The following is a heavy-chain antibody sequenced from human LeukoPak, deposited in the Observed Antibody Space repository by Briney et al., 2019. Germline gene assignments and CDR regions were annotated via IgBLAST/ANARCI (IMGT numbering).Heavy chain of an antibody. D-gene: IGHD3-22*01. CDR3: AKGRGYYDSSGYYDPASFDY. Sequence: PGRSLRLSCAASGFTFSSYGMHWVRQAPGKGLEWVAVIWYDGSNKYYADSVKGRFTISRDNSKNTLYLQMNSLRAEDTAVYYCAKGRGYYDSSGYYDPASFDYCGQGTLVTVSS. J-gene: IGHJ4*02. CDR1: GFTFSSYG. V-gene: IGHV3-33*06. CDR2: IWYDGSNK.